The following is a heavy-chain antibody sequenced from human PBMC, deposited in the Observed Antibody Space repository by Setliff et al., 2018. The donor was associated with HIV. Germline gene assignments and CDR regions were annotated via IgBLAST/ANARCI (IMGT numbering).Heavy chain of an antibody. J-gene: IGHJ4*02. D-gene: IGHD4-17*01. CDR1: GGSISSGSSY. V-gene: IGHV4-61*01. CDR3: ARDPPGYGDSNDY. Sequence: PSETLSLTCTVSGGSISSGSSYWSWVRQPPGKGLEWIGYIYYTGSTNYNPSLKSRLTISVDTSKNQFSLKLRSVTAADTAVYYCARDPPGYGDSNDYWGQGTLVTVSS. CDR2: IYYTGST.